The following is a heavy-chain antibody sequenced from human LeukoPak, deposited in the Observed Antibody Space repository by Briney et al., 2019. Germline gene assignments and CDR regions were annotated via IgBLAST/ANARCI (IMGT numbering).Heavy chain of an antibody. J-gene: IGHJ4*02. D-gene: IGHD3-3*01. V-gene: IGHV3-23*01. CDR2: ISGSGGST. Sequence: GGSLRLSCAASGFTFSSYAMSWVRQAPGKGLEWVSAISGSGGSTYYADSVKGRFTISRDNSKSTLYLQMNSLRAEDTAVYYCAKIPGIWSGYQNYWGQGTLVTVSS. CDR3: AKIPGIWSGYQNY. CDR1: GFTFSSYA.